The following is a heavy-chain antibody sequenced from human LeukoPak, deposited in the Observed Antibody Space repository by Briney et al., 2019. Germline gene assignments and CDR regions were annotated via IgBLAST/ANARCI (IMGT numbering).Heavy chain of an antibody. CDR2: VSYSGST. CDR3: ARVRDGYNFNRYFDY. V-gene: IGHV4-59*08. D-gene: IGHD5-24*01. J-gene: IGHJ4*02. CDR1: GGSISGSY. Sequence: PWETLSLTRSVSGGSISGSYWNWTRQPPGKGLEWIGYVSYSGSTNYNPSLKSRVTISVDTSKNQLSLKLSSVTAADTAVYYCARVRDGYNFNRYFDYWGQGTLVTASS.